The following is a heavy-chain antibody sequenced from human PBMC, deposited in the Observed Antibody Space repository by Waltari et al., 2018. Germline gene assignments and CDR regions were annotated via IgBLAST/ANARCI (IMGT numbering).Heavy chain of an antibody. V-gene: IGHV4-39*01. CDR2: IFYRGRT. D-gene: IGHD2-2*01. CDR3: ARLYSGTRPPDF. CDR1: GESINSDTYY. Sequence: QLQLQESGPGLVKPWETLSLTCTVSGESINSDTYYWGWIRQPPGKGLEWIASIFYRGRTDYNPALKSRVTISVETSKNQFSLKLSSVTAADTAVYYCARLYSGTRPPDFWGQGTLVTVSS. J-gene: IGHJ4*02.